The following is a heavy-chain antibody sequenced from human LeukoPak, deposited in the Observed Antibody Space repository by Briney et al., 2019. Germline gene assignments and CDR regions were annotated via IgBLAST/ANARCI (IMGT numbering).Heavy chain of an antibody. CDR2: ISGSGGST. CDR1: GFTFSSYA. CDR3: AKEGADIVVVPAAETWFDP. J-gene: IGHJ5*02. D-gene: IGHD2-2*01. Sequence: GGSLRLSCAASGFTFSSYAMSWVRQAPGKGLEWVSAISGSGGSTYYADSVKGRFTICRDNSKNTLYLQMNTLRAEDTAVYYCAKEGADIVVVPAAETWFDPWGQGTLVTVSS. V-gene: IGHV3-23*01.